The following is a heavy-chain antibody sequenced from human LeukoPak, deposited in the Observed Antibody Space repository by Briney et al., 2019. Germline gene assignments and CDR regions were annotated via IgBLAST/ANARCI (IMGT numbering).Heavy chain of an antibody. J-gene: IGHJ4*02. CDR3: APRPDVNIAVAGPFDY. CDR1: GFTFSRHG. Sequence: GGSLRLSCAPSGFTFSRHGMHWVRQAPGKGLEWVAIISNDGRRKYYAHSVEGRFTISRDNSKNTLYLQMNSLRAEDTAVYYCAPRPDVNIAVAGPFDYWGQGTLVTVSS. V-gene: IGHV3-30*03. D-gene: IGHD6-19*01. CDR2: ISNDGRRK.